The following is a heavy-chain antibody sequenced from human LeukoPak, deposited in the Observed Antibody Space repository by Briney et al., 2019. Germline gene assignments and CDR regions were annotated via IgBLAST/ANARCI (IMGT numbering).Heavy chain of an antibody. CDR2: IWYDGSNK. Sequence: PGGSLRLSCAASGFTFSSYGMHWVRQAPGKGLEWVAVIWYDGSNKYYADSVKGRFTISRDNSKNTLYLQMNSLRAEDTAVYYCARTCYDSSGYYYHDYWGQGTLVTVSS. CDR1: GFTFSSYG. CDR3: ARTCYDSSGYYYHDY. V-gene: IGHV3-33*01. D-gene: IGHD3-22*01. J-gene: IGHJ4*02.